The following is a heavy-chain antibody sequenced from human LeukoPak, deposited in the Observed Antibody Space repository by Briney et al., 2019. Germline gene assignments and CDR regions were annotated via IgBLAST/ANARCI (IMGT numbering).Heavy chain of an antibody. CDR1: GDSISSNSNY. CDR2: IYYSGYT. V-gene: IGHV4-61*05. CDR3: ARTTMVRGTYYMDV. D-gene: IGHD3-10*01. J-gene: IGHJ6*03. Sequence: SETLSLTCTVSGDSISSNSNYWGWIRQPPGKGLEWIGYIYYSGYTNYNPSLKSRVTISVDTSKNQFSLKLSSVTAADTAVYYCARTTMVRGTYYMDVWGKGTTVTISS.